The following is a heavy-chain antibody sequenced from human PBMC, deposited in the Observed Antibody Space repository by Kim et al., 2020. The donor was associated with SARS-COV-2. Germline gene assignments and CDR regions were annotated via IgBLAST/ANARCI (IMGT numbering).Heavy chain of an antibody. CDR3: ARGPNYSPFDY. Sequence: IYSAHSVGDQVTISRDTDKNALYLQMNSLRAEETAVYYCARGPNYSPFDYWGQGTLVTVSS. CDR2: I. J-gene: IGHJ4*02. V-gene: IGHV3-48*03. D-gene: IGHD4-4*01.